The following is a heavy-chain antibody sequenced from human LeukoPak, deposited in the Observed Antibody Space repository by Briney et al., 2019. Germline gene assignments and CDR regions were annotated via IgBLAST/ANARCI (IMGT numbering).Heavy chain of an antibody. J-gene: IGHJ4*02. D-gene: IGHD6-6*01. CDR1: GFTLSSYG. V-gene: IGHV3-33*01. CDR3: AREGIAARHFDY. Sequence: GGSLRLSCAASGFTLSSYGMHGVRQAPGKGLEWVAVIWYDGSNKYYADSVKGRFTISRDNSKNTLYLRMNSLRAEDTAVYYCAREGIAARHFDYWGQGTLVTVSS. CDR2: IWYDGSNK.